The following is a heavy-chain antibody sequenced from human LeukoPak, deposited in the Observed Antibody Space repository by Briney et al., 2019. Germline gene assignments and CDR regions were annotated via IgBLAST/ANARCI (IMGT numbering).Heavy chain of an antibody. CDR1: GGSFSGYY. D-gene: IGHD3-22*01. J-gene: IGHJ4*02. Sequence: MPSETLSLTCAVYGGSFSGYYWSWIRQPPGKGLEWIGEINHSGSTNYNPSLKSRVTISVDTSKNQFSLKLSSVTAADTAGYYCARGIRSYYDSSGIYYFDYWGQGTLVTVSS. CDR3: ARGIRSYYDSSGIYYFDY. CDR2: INHSGST. V-gene: IGHV4-34*01.